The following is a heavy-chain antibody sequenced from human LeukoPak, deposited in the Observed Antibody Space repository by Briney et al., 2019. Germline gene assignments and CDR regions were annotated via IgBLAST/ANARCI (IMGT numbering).Heavy chain of an antibody. J-gene: IGHJ4*02. D-gene: IGHD5-12*01. CDR2: IKHAGSEE. Sequence: GGSLRLSCTASGLTFITYWMSWVRQAPGKGLEWVANIKHAGSEEYYVDSVKGRFTISRDNAKTSLYLQMNSLRAEDTAVYFCARIKQLRLPATFDYWGQGTLVTVSS. CDR1: GLTFITYW. V-gene: IGHV3-7*01. CDR3: ARIKQLRLPATFDY.